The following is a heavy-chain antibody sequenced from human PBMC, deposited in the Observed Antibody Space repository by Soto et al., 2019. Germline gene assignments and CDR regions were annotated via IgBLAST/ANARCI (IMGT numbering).Heavy chain of an antibody. CDR1: GLAFSSYG. V-gene: IGHV3-33*01. CDR2: IWSDGSNK. Sequence: QVQLVESGGGVVQPGRSLRLSCVVSGLAFSSYGMHWVRQAPGKGLEWVAVIWSDGSNKHYGDSVKGRSSISRDNFKNTVYLQMNSRRAEDTAVYYCVSRSDGFDYWGQGTLVTVSS. J-gene: IGHJ4*02. CDR3: VSRSDGFDY.